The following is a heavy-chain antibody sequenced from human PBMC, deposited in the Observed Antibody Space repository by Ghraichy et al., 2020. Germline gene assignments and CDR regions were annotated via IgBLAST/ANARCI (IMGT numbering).Heavy chain of an antibody. CDR1: GFSFSSYW. CDR2: IKSDGTST. Sequence: GGSLRLSCAASGFSFSSYWTHWVRQAPGKGLVWVSLIKSDGTSTNYADSGKGRFTISRDNAKNTVYLQMNNLRAEDTAVYYCARTAAFGYFGMDVWGQGTTVTVSS. V-gene: IGHV3-74*01. J-gene: IGHJ6*02. CDR3: ARTAAFGYFGMDV. D-gene: IGHD3-16*01.